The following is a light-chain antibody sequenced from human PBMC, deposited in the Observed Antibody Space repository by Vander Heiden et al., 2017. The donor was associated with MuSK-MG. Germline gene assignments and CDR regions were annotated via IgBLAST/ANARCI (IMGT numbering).Light chain of an antibody. CDR1: QTISSI. V-gene: IGKV6-21*01. Sequence: EIVLTQSPDFQSVTPKEKTTITCRASQTISSILHWYQPKPDQSPKLLIKYASQSFSGVPSSFSGSGSGTDFTLTINSLEAEDAATYYCHQSSSLPHTFGQGTKLEIK. CDR3: HQSSSLPHT. J-gene: IGKJ2*01. CDR2: YAS.